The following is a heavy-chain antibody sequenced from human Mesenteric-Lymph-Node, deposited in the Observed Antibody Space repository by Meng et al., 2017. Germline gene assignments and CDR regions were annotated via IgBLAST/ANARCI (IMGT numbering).Heavy chain of an antibody. Sequence: SETLSLTCAVYGGSFSGYYWSWIRQPPGKGLEWIGEINRSGSTNYNPSLKSRVTISVDTSKNQFSLKLSSVTAADTAVYYCARWGGSSVRAYDVLGQGTLVTVSS. V-gene: IGHV4-34*01. CDR1: GGSFSGYY. CDR3: ARWGGSSVRAYDV. J-gene: IGHJ3*01. D-gene: IGHD1-26*01. CDR2: INRSGST.